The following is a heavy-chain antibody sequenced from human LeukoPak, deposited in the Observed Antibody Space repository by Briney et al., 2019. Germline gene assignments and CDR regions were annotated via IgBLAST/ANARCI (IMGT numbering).Heavy chain of an antibody. CDR2: IYYSGST. Sequence: PSETLSLTCTVSGGSISSSSYYWGWIRQPPGKGLEWIGSIYYSGSTYYNPSLKSRVTISVDTSKNQFSLNLNSVTAADTAVYYCAKSGDYLWDYWGQGTLVTVSS. CDR1: GGSISSSSYY. V-gene: IGHV4-39*07. D-gene: IGHD3-16*01. CDR3: AKSGDYLWDY. J-gene: IGHJ4*02.